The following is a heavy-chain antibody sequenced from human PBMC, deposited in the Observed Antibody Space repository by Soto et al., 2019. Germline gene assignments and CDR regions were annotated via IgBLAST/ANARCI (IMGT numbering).Heavy chain of an antibody. CDR3: ASEILQYFDWNAFDI. V-gene: IGHV1-3*01. Sequence: ASVKVSCKASGYTFTSYAMHWVRQAPGQRLEWMGWINAGNGNTKYSQKFQGRVTITRDTSASTAYMELSSLRSEVTAVYYCASEILQYFDWNAFDIWGQGTMVTVSS. CDR2: INAGNGNT. CDR1: GYTFTSYA. D-gene: IGHD3-9*01. J-gene: IGHJ3*02.